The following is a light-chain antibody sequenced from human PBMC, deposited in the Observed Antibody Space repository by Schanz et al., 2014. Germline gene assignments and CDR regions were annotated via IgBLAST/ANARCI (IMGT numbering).Light chain of an antibody. CDR3: QQFYNTPPWT. CDR1: QSIRTY. CDR2: GAS. J-gene: IGKJ4*01. Sequence: DIQMTQSPSSLSASVGDRVTITCRASQSIRTYLSWYQQKPGKAPKLLIYGASSLQSGVPSRFSGSGSGTDFTLTISSLQPEDFATYYCQQFYNTPPWTFGGGTKVEIK. V-gene: IGKV1-39*01.